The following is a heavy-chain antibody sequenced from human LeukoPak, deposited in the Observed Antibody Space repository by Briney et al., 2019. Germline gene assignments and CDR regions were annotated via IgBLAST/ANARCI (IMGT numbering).Heavy chain of an antibody. CDR3: ARGGDYGDNWFDP. CDR1: GGSFSGYY. Sequence: SETLSLTCAVYGGSFSGYYWSWNRQPPGKGLEWIGEINHSGSTNYNPSLKSRVTISLDTSKNQFSLKLSSVTAADTAVYYCARGGDYGDNWFDPWGQGTLVTVSS. J-gene: IGHJ5*02. CDR2: INHSGST. D-gene: IGHD4-17*01. V-gene: IGHV4-34*01.